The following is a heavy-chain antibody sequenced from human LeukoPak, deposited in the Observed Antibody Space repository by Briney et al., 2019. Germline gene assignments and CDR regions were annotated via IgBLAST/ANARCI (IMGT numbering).Heavy chain of an antibody. CDR3: ARLPWFGGYYYGMDV. D-gene: IGHD3-10*01. J-gene: IGHJ6*02. CDR1: GGSISSSSYY. Sequence: SETLSLTCTVSGGSISSSSYYWGWIRQPPGKGLEWIVSIYYSGSTYYNPSLKSRVTISVDTSKNQFSLKLSSVTAADTAVYYCARLPWFGGYYYGMDVWGQGTTVTVSS. V-gene: IGHV4-39*01. CDR2: IYYSGST.